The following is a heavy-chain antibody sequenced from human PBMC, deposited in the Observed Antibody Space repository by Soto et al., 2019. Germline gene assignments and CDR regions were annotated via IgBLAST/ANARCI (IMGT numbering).Heavy chain of an antibody. Sequence: ASVKVSCTASGYTFTSYGISWVRQAPGQGLEWMRWISAYNGNTNYAQKLQGRVTMTTDTSTSTAYMELRSLRSDDTAVYYCARDISRSSWYGFDYWGQGTLVTVSS. CDR3: ARDISRSSWYGFDY. CDR2: ISAYNGNT. D-gene: IGHD6-13*01. V-gene: IGHV1-18*01. CDR1: GYTFTSYG. J-gene: IGHJ4*02.